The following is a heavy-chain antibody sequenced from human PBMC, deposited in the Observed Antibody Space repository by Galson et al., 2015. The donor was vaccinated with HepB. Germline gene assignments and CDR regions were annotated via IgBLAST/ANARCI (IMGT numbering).Heavy chain of an antibody. J-gene: IGHJ4*02. D-gene: IGHD3-22*01. V-gene: IGHV5-51*01. CDR2: MYPSDSDS. Sequence: KVSCKGSGYSFTTYLIAWVRQMPGKGLEWMGIMYPSDSDSGYSPSFQGQVTFSADKSINTAYLQWTSLKASDTAIYYCARLSRSGYYVDYWGQGTLVTVSS. CDR3: ARLSRSGYYVDY. CDR1: GYSFTTYL.